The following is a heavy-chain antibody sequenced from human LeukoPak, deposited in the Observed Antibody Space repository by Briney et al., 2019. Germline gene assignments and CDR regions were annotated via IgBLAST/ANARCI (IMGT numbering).Heavy chain of an antibody. CDR3: ARDYGGDYFDY. CDR1: GFTFTSYS. V-gene: IGHV3-21*01. Sequence: GGSLRLSCAASGFTFTSYSMNWVRQAPGEGLEWVSSISTSSSYIYYADSVKGRFTISRDNAKKSLYLQMNSLRAEDTAVYYCARDYGGDYFDYWGQGTLVTVSS. J-gene: IGHJ4*02. D-gene: IGHD4-23*01. CDR2: ISTSSSYI.